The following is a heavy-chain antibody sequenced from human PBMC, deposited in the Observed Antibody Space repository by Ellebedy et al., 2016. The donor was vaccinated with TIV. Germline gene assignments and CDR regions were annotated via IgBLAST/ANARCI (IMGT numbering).Heavy chain of an antibody. CDR2: ISWNSGSI. D-gene: IGHD6-19*01. CDR1: GFTFDDYA. Sequence: SLKISXAASGFTFDDYAMHWVRQAPGKGLEWVSGISWNSGSIGYADSVKGRFTISRDNAKNSLYLQMNSLRAEDTALYYCAKDSIAVAGRGYFDYWGQGTLVTVSS. CDR3: AKDSIAVAGRGYFDY. V-gene: IGHV3-9*01. J-gene: IGHJ4*02.